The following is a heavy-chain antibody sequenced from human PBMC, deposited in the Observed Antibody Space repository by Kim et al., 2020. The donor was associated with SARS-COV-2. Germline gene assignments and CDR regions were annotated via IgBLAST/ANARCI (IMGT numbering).Heavy chain of an antibody. Sequence: GGSLRLSCAASGFTFSSYSMNWVRQAPGKGLEWVSSISSSSSYIYYADSVKGRFTISRDNAKNSLYLQMNSLRAEDTAVYYCARDRSSGWPYYYGMDVWGQGTTVTVSS. V-gene: IGHV3-21*01. CDR1: GFTFSSYS. CDR3: ARDRSSGWPYYYGMDV. J-gene: IGHJ6*02. CDR2: ISSSSSYI. D-gene: IGHD6-19*01.